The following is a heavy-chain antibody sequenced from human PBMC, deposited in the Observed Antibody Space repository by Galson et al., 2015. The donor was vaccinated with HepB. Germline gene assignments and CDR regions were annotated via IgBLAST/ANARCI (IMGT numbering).Heavy chain of an antibody. J-gene: IGHJ6*03. Sequence: SLRLSCAASGFTFSSYWMHWVRQAPGKGLVWVSRIISDASSTTYAGSVKGRFTISRDNAKNTLYLQMNGLRAEDTAVYYCARGRGDFVGVYYYYYMDVWGKGTTVTVSS. CDR3: ARGRGDFVGVYYYYYMDV. CDR2: IISDASST. V-gene: IGHV3-74*03. D-gene: IGHD3-10*01. CDR1: GFTFSSYW.